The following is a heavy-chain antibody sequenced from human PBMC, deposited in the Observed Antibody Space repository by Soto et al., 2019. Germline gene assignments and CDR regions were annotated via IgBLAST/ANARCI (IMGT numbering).Heavy chain of an antibody. D-gene: IGHD2-2*01. V-gene: IGHV3-53*02. CDR2: IYTAGGT. Sequence: EVQLVETGGGLIQPGGSLRLSCAASGFTVSNTYMTWVRQPPGKGLECVSVIYTAGGTNYADSVKGRFIISRDNSKNTLYLQMNSLRAEDTAVYCCARALPVAKGGFDPWGQGTLVTVSS. CDR1: GFTVSNTY. CDR3: ARALPVAKGGFDP. J-gene: IGHJ5*02.